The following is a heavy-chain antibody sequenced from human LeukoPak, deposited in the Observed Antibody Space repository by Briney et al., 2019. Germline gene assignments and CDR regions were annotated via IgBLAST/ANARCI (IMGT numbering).Heavy chain of an antibody. CDR1: GGSFSGYY. V-gene: IGHV4-34*01. D-gene: IGHD1-14*01. Sequence: SETLSLTCAVYGGSFSGYYWSWIRQPPGKGLEWIGEINHSGSTNYNPSLRSRVTISVDTSKNQFSLKLSSVTAADTAVYYCARGRKFGYWGQGTLVTVSS. J-gene: IGHJ4*02. CDR3: ARGRKFGY. CDR2: INHSGST.